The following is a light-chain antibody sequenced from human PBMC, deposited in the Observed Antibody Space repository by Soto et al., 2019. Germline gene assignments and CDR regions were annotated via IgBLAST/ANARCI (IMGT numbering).Light chain of an antibody. CDR1: SSDVGGYNY. V-gene: IGLV2-14*01. J-gene: IGLJ2*01. CDR3: SSYTSSSTDVV. CDR2: DVS. Sequence: QSVLTQPASVSGYPGQSITISCTGTSSDVGGYNYVSWYQQHPGKAPKLMIYDVSNRPSGVSNRFSGSKSGNTASLTISGLQAEDEADYYCSSYTSSSTDVVFGGGTQLTVL.